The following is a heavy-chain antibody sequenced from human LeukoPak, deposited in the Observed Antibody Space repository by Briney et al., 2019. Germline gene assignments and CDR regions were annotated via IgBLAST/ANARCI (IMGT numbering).Heavy chain of an antibody. D-gene: IGHD3-9*01. CDR3: ARLYDILTGAFDY. CDR1: GFTFTSYS. J-gene: IGHJ4*02. Sequence: GGSLRLSCAASGFTFTSYSMNWVRQAPGKGLEWVSSISSSSSYIYYADSVKGRFTLSRDNAKNSLYLQTSSQRAEDTVIYYCARLYDILTGAFDYWGQGTLVTVSS. V-gene: IGHV3-21*01. CDR2: ISSSSSYI.